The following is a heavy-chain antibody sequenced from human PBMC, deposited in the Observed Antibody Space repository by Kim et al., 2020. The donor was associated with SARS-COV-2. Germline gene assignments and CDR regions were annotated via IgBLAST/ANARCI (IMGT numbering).Heavy chain of an antibody. Sequence: SVKVSCKASGGTFSSYAISWVRQAPGQGLEWMGGIIPIFGTANYAQKFQGRVTITADESTSTAYMELSSLRSEDTAVYYCARYYYDSSGLDYYYGMDVWGQGTTVTVSS. V-gene: IGHV1-69*13. J-gene: IGHJ6*02. CDR1: GGTFSSYA. CDR2: IIPIFGTA. CDR3: ARYYYDSSGLDYYYGMDV. D-gene: IGHD3-22*01.